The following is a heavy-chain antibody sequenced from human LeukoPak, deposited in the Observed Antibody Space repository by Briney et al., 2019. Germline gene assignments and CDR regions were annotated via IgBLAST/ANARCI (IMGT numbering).Heavy chain of an antibody. CDR3: ARGPYYYYMDG. CDR1: GFAFGSFT. J-gene: IGHJ6*03. Sequence: GGSLRLSCAASGFAFGSFTMNWVRQAPGRGLEWVSYISSGSSTMFYADSVKGRFTISRDNAKNSLFLQMNSLRAEDTAVYYCARGPYYYYMDGWGKGTTVTVSS. CDR2: ISSGSSTM. V-gene: IGHV3-48*04.